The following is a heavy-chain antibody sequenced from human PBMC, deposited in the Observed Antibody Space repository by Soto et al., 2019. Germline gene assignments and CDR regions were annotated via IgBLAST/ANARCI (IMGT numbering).Heavy chain of an antibody. V-gene: IGHV4-39*01. J-gene: IGHJ4*02. Sequence: QLQLQESGPGLVKPSETLSLTCTVSGGSINNNYYYWGWVRQPPGKGLEWIASISRSGTTYYNPSLKSRVTKSIDTSRNQFSLTLTSVTAADTAVYYCASQNLDVPAFFDYWRQGTLVTVSS. CDR3: ASQNLDVPAFFDY. CDR1: GGSINNNYYY. CDR2: ISRSGTT.